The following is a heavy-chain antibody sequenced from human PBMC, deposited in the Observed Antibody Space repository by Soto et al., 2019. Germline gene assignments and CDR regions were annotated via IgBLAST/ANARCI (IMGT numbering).Heavy chain of an antibody. D-gene: IGHD1-26*01. CDR1: GVSIRNGDYY. J-gene: IGHJ4*02. CDR2: VYYSGTT. Sequence: QVQLQEWGPGLVKPSQTLSLTCTVSGVSIRNGDYYWGWIRQPPGKGLECIGYVYYSGTTYSHPSLKSRVTISVDTSENEFSLRLSSVTAADTAVYYCVTVHLVGAAYYFDYWGPGTLVTVSS. CDR3: VTVHLVGAAYYFDY. V-gene: IGHV4-30-4*01.